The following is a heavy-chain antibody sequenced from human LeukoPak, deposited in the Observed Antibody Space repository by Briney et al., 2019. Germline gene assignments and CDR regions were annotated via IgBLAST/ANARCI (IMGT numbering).Heavy chain of an antibody. J-gene: IGHJ3*02. CDR3: AKDIRHQLVLGASDI. Sequence: PGGSLRLSCAASGFTFSTYWMSWVRQAPGKGLEWVANIHQDGNEKYSVDSVKGRFTISRDNSKNSLYLQMNSLRTEDTALYYCAKDIRHQLVLGASDIWGQGTMVTVSS. D-gene: IGHD6-13*01. CDR2: IHQDGNEK. CDR1: GFTFSTYW. V-gene: IGHV3-7*03.